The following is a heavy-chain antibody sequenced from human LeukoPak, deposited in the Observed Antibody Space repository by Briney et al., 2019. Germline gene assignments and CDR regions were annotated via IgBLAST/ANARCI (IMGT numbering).Heavy chain of an antibody. D-gene: IGHD3-3*02. CDR2: ISAYNGNT. J-gene: IGHJ3*02. V-gene: IGHV1-18*01. Sequence: GASVKVSCKASGYTFTSYGISWVRQAPGQGLEWMGWISAYNGNTNYAQKLQGRVTMTTDTSTSTTYMDLRSLISDDTAVFYCARDVSILSTAPDAFDIWGQGTVVTVSS. CDR3: ARDVSILSTAPDAFDI. CDR1: GYTFTSYG.